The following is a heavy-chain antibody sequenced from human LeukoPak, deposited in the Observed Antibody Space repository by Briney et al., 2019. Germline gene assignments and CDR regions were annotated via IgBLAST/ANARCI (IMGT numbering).Heavy chain of an antibody. CDR3: ARVRWGGLYYFDS. Sequence: GGSLRLSCAASGFAFSDYWMHWVRQAPGKGLVGVSRINSDGRITTYADSVKGRFTISRDNAKNTLYLQMNSLRAEDTAVYYCARVRWGGLYYFDSWGQGTLVTVSS. CDR1: GFAFSDYW. D-gene: IGHD3-10*01. J-gene: IGHJ4*02. CDR2: INSDGRIT. V-gene: IGHV3-74*01.